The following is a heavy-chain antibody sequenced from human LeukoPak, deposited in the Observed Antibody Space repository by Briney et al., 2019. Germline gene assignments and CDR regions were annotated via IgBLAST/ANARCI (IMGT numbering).Heavy chain of an antibody. CDR2: VYYSGST. D-gene: IGHD6-13*01. CDR1: GGSISSYY. Sequence: SETLSLTCTVSGGSISSYYWGWIPQPPGKGLEWLGCVYYSGSTNSNPSLKSRVTISVDTSKNQFSLNLTSVTAADTAVYFGARRSSSSWYFDYWGQGTLVTVSS. V-gene: IGHV4-59*01. J-gene: IGHJ4*02. CDR3: ARRSSSSWYFDY.